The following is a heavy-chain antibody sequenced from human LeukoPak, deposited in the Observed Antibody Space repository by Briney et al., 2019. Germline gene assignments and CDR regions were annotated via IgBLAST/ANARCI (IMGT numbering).Heavy chain of an antibody. V-gene: IGHV5-51*01. CDR2: IYPGDSDT. CDR1: GYSFTNYW. D-gene: IGHD3-16*02. J-gene: IGHJ4*02. Sequence: GESLKISCKGSGYSFTNYWIAWVRQMPGKGLEWMGIIYPGDSDTRYSPSFQGQVTISADKSISTAYLQWSSLKASDTATYYCARVPIVRFPYYFDYWGQGTLVTVSS. CDR3: ARVPIVRFPYYFDY.